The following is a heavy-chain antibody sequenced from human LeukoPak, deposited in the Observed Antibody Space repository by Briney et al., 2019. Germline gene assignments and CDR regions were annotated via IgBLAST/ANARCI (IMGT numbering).Heavy chain of an antibody. V-gene: IGHV3-9*01. Sequence: GGSLRLSCAASGFTFDDYAMHWVRQAPGRGLEWVSGITWESGSIGYADSVKGRFTISRDNAKNSLYLQMNSLRAEDTALYYCAKEEDGYTYGPGGFDIWGQGTMVTVSS. D-gene: IGHD5-18*01. CDR1: GFTFDDYA. CDR2: ITWESGSI. J-gene: IGHJ3*02. CDR3: AKEEDGYTYGPGGFDI.